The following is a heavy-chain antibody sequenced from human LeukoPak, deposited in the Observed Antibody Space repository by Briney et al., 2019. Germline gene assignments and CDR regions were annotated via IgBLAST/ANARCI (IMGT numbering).Heavy chain of an antibody. CDR1: GGSFSGYY. CDR3: ARGSRLTKPYYYYYYMDV. D-gene: IGHD2-8*01. CDR2: INHSGST. V-gene: IGHV4-34*01. J-gene: IGHJ6*03. Sequence: SETLSLTCAVYGGSFSGYYWSWIRQPPGKGLEWIGEINHSGSTNYNPSLKSRVTISVDTSKNQFSLKLSSVTAADTAVYYCARGSRLTKPYYYYYYMDVWGKGTMVTVSS.